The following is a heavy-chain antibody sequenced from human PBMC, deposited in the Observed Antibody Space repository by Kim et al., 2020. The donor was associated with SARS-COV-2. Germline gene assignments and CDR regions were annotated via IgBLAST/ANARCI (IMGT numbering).Heavy chain of an antibody. CDR2: NT. CDR3: ARGGVGFPFS. Sequence: NTKYSQKFQGRVTITRDTSASTAYMELSSLRSEDTAVYYCARGGVGFPFSWGQGTLVTVSS. J-gene: IGHJ4*02. V-gene: IGHV1-3*01. D-gene: IGHD3-10*01.